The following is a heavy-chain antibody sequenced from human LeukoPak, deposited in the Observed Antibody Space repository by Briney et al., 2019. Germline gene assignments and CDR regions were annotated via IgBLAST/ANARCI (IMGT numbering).Heavy chain of an antibody. D-gene: IGHD1-26*01. J-gene: IGHJ5*02. Sequence: PGGSLRLSCAASGFTFSSYSMNWVRQAPGKGLVWVSRINSDGSSTRYADSVKGRFTISRDNAKNTLYLQMNSLRAEDTAVYYCARGVGGDSRFDPWGQGTLVTVSS. CDR1: GFTFSSYS. V-gene: IGHV3-74*01. CDR3: ARGVGGDSRFDP. CDR2: INSDGSST.